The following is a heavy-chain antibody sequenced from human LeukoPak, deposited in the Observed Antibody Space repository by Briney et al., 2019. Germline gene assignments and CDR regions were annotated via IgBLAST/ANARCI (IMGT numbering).Heavy chain of an antibody. V-gene: IGHV3-72*01. CDR3: ARGVLWSGYFYFDY. Sequence: GGSLRLSCAVSGFTFSDYYMDWVRQAPGKGLEWVGRIRNKANSYTTEYAASVKGRFTISRDDSKNSLYLQMNSLKAEDTAMYYCARGVLWSGYFYFDYSGQGTLVTVSS. J-gene: IGHJ4*02. CDR2: IRNKANSYTT. D-gene: IGHD3-3*01. CDR1: GFTFSDYY.